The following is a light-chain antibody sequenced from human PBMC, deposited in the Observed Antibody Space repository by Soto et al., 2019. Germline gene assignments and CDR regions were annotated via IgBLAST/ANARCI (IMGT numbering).Light chain of an antibody. J-gene: IGKJ2*01. CDR1: QAISNY. CDR2: DAS. CDR3: QNYNSAPNT. V-gene: IGKV1-27*01. Sequence: DMRMTQSPSSLSASVGDRVTITCRASQAISNYLAWYQQKPGQVPKLLIYDASTLQSGVQSRFRGSGSGTVFTLTISSLQPEDVATYYCQNYNSAPNTFGQGTRLEI.